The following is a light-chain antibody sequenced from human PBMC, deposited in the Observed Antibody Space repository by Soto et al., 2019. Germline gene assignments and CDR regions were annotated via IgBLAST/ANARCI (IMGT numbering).Light chain of an antibody. CDR1: SSDIGGYNY. CDR2: DVS. CDR3: SSHSSSSSVV. V-gene: IGLV2-14*03. Sequence: QSALTQPASVSGSPGQSITISCTGTSSDIGGYNYVSWYQQHPGKAPKLVIYDVSHRPSGLSNHFSGSKSGNTASLTISGLQAEDEGDYYCSSHSSSSSVVFGGGTKLTVL. J-gene: IGLJ2*01.